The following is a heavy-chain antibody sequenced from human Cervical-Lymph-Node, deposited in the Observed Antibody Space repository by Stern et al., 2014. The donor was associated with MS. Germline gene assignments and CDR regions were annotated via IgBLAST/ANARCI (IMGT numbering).Heavy chain of an antibody. D-gene: IGHD4-17*01. V-gene: IGHV1-69*01. CDR3: ARVLTRYGDYDAPFDY. Sequence: DQLVESGAEVKKPGSSVKVSCKASGGTFSSYAISWVRQAPGQGLEWMGGIIPIFGTANYAQKFQGRVTITADESTSTAYMELSSLRSEDTAVYYCARVLTRYGDYDAPFDYWGQGTLVTVSS. CDR2: IIPIFGTA. CDR1: GGTFSSYA. J-gene: IGHJ4*02.